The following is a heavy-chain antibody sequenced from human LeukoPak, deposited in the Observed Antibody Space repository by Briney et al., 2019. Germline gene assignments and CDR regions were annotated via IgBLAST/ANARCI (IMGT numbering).Heavy chain of an antibody. CDR3: AKKNEYYYERSASFDY. CDR2: ISGSGGST. CDR1: GFTFSGYA. J-gene: IGHJ4*02. D-gene: IGHD3-22*01. V-gene: IGHV3-23*01. Sequence: GGSLRLSCAASGFTFSGYAMSWVRQAPGKGLEWVSAISGSGGSTYYADSVKGRFTISRDNSKTTLYLQMNSLRAEDTAVFYCAKKNEYYYERSASFDYWGQGPLVTVSS.